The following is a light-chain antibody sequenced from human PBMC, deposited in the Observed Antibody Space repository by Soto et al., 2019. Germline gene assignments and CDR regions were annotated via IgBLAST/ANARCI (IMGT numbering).Light chain of an antibody. Sequence: EILMTQSPATLSVSPGERATLSCRASQSVSTNLAWYQQKPGQAPRLLIYGVSTRATGIPARFSGSGSGTEFTLTISSLQSEDFAVYYCQQYNNWPPTWTFGQGTKVE. CDR2: GVS. CDR1: QSVSTN. CDR3: QQYNNWPPTWT. J-gene: IGKJ1*01. V-gene: IGKV3-15*01.